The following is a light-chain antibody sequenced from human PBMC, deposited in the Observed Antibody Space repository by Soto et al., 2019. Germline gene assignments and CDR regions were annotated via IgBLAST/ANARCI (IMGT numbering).Light chain of an antibody. CDR3: QQYGSSGT. Sequence: EIVLTQSPGSLSLSRWEIATLSWRASQSVSNNYLAWYQQKPGQAPRLLIYGASNRATGIPDRFSGSGSGTDFTLTISRLEPEDFAVYYCQQYGSSGTFGQGTKVDIK. CDR2: GAS. J-gene: IGKJ1*01. CDR1: QSVSNNY. V-gene: IGKV3-20*01.